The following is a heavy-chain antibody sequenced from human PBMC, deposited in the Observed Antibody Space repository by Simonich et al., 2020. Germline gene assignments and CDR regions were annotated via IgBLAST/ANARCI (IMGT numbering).Heavy chain of an antibody. J-gene: IGHJ4*02. V-gene: IGHV3-9*01. CDR2: ISWNSGSI. CDR3: AKDGGYCTNGVCYYFDY. Sequence: EVQLVESGGGLVQPGRSLRLSCAASGFTFDDYAMHWVRQAPGKGLGWVSVISWNSGSIGYADSVKGRFTISRDNAKNSLYLQMNSLRAEDTALYYCAKDGGYCTNGVCYYFDYWGQGTLVTVSS. D-gene: IGHD2-8*01. CDR1: GFTFDDYA.